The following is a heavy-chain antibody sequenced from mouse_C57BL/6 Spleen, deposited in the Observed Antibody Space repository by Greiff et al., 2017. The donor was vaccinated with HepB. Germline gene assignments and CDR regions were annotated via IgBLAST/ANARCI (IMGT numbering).Heavy chain of an antibody. D-gene: IGHD2-4*01. J-gene: IGHJ2*01. CDR1: GFTFSDYY. CDR2: ISNGGGST. V-gene: IGHV5-12*01. CDR3: ARSFSYDYDGYYFDY. Sequence: EVQGVESGGGLVQPGGSLKLSCAASGFTFSDYYMYWVRQTPEKRLEWVAYISNGGGSTYYPDTVKGRFTISRDNATNTLYLQMSRLKSEDTAMYYCARSFSYDYDGYYFDYWGQGTTLTVSS.